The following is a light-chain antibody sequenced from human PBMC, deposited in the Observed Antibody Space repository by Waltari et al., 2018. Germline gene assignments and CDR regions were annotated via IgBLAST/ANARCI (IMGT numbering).Light chain of an antibody. CDR2: AAS. Sequence: DIQMTQSPSSLSASLGDGVTITCRSSQTIRNYLNWYQQKPGEAPKLLIYAASILQSGVPSRFSGSGSGTDFTLTISSLQAEDLATYYCQQSYTTLRSFGQGTKLEIK. CDR3: QQSYTTLRS. V-gene: IGKV1-39*01. J-gene: IGKJ2*03. CDR1: QTIRNY.